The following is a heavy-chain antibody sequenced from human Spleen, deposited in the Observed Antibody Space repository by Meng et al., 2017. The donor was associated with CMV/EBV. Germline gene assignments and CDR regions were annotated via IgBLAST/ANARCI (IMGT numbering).Heavy chain of an antibody. J-gene: IGHJ5*02. V-gene: IGHV1-24*01. Sequence: ASVKVSCKVSGYTLTELSMHWVRQAPGKGPEWMGGFDREDGETIYAEKFQGRVIMTEDTSTDTAYMELSSLRSEDTAVYYCARGPLRYSSSSWFDPWGQGTLVTVSS. D-gene: IGHD6-6*01. CDR3: ARGPLRYSSSSWFDP. CDR1: GYTLTELS. CDR2: FDREDGET.